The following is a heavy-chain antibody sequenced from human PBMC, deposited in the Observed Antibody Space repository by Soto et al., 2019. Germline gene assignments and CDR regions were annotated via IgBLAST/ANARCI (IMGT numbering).Heavy chain of an antibody. J-gene: IGHJ4*02. CDR1: GGSISSGGYY. CDR2: IYYSGST. D-gene: IGHD6-13*01. V-gene: IGHV4-31*03. Sequence: SETLSLTCTVSGGSISSGGYYWSWIRQHPGKGLEWIGYIYYSGSTYYNPSLKSRVTISVDTSKNQFSLKLSSVTAVDTAVYYCARSIAAAGINYWGQGTLVTVSS. CDR3: ARSIAAAGINY.